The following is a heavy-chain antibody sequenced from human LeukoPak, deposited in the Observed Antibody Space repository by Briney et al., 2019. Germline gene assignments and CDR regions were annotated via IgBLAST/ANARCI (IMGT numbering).Heavy chain of an antibody. CDR3: ARIAAAGTYIGGFDP. D-gene: IGHD6-13*01. J-gene: IGHJ5*02. CDR2: INPSGGST. V-gene: IGHV1-46*01. CDR1: GYTFTSYY. Sequence: AASVKVSCKASGYTFTSYYMHWVRQAPGQGLEWMGIINPSGGSTSYAQKFQGRVTMTRDMSTSTVYMELSSLRSEDTAVYYCARIAAAGTYIGGFDPWGQGTLVTVSS.